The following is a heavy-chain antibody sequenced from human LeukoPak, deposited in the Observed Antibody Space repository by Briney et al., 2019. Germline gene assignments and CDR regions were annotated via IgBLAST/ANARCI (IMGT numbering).Heavy chain of an antibody. Sequence: SETLSLTCTVSGGSISSYYWSWIRQPPGKGLEWIGYIYYSGSTNYNPSLKSRVTISVDTSKNQFSLKLSSVTAADTAVYYCARGVWYCSSTSCYTGTYYYYGMNVWGQGTTVTVSS. V-gene: IGHV4-59*01. CDR2: IYYSGST. CDR3: ARGVWYCSSTSCYTGTYYYYGMNV. CDR1: GGSISSYY. D-gene: IGHD2-2*02. J-gene: IGHJ6*02.